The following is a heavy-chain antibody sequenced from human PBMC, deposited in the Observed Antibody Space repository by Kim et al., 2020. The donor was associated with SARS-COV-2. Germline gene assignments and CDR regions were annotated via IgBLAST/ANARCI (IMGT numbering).Heavy chain of an antibody. CDR2: ISWNSGSI. V-gene: IGHV3-9*01. Sequence: GGSLRLSCAASGFTFDDYAMHWVRQAPGKGLEWVSGISWNSGSIGYADSVKGRFTISRDNAKNSLYLQMNSLRAEDTALYYCAKEICSGGSCQIPNWGQGTLVTVSS. J-gene: IGHJ4*02. CDR3: AKEICSGGSCQIPN. CDR1: GFTFDDYA. D-gene: IGHD2-15*01.